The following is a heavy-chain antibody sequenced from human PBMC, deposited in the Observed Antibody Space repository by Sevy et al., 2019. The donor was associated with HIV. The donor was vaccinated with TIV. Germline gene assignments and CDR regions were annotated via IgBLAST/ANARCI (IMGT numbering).Heavy chain of an antibody. D-gene: IGHD3-22*01. CDR3: ATTKDYYDNSGDPFDY. CDR1: GSTLTRLS. V-gene: IGHV1-24*01. CDR2: FDPEDGKT. J-gene: IGHJ4*02. Sequence: ASVKVSCKVSGSTLTRLSMHWVRQAPGKGLEWMACFDPEDGKTVYAQKFQGRVTMTEDTSTDTAYMGLSSLRSEDTAVYYCATTKDYYDNSGDPFDYWGQGTLVTVSS.